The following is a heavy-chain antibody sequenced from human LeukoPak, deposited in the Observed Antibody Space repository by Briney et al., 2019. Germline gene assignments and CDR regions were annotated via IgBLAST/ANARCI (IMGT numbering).Heavy chain of an antibody. CDR1: GGSISSYY. V-gene: IGHV4-59*12. J-gene: IGHJ5*02. CDR3: ARGLRSILRFDP. Sequence: SETLSLTCTVSGGSISSYYWSWIRQPPGKGLEWIGYIYYSGSTNYNPSLKSRVTISVDTSKNQFSLKLSSVTAADTAVYYCARGLRSILRFDPWGQGTLVTVSS. CDR2: IYYSGST.